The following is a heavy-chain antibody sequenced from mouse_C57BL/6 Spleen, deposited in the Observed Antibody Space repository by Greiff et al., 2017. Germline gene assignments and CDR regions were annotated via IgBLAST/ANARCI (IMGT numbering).Heavy chain of an antibody. CDR2: INPSSGYT. CDR1: GYTFTSYW. D-gene: IGHD1-1*01. CDR3: AQITAVVATNFDD. J-gene: IGHJ2*01. Sequence: VQLQQSGAELAKPGASVKLSCKASGYTFTSYWMHWVKQRPGQGLEWIGYINPSSGYTKYNQKFKDKATLTADKSSSTAYMQLSSLTYEDSAVYYCAQITAVVATNFDDWGQGTTLTVSS. V-gene: IGHV1-7*01.